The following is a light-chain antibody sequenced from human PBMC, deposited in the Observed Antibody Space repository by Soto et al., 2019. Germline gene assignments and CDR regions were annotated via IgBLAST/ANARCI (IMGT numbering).Light chain of an antibody. CDR1: QSVINNY. CDR3: QQYGSSGT. Sequence: EIVLTRSPGPLSLSPGERATMSCRPSQSVINNYLAWYQQKPGQAPRLLIYGASNMATGIPDRFSGSGSGTDFTLTISRLEPEDFAVYYCQQYGSSGTFGQGTKVDIK. J-gene: IGKJ1*01. V-gene: IGKV3-20*01. CDR2: GAS.